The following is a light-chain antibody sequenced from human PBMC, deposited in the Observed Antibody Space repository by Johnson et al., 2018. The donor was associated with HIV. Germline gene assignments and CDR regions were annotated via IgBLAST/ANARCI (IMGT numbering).Light chain of an antibody. CDR3: GTWDSSLSAFYV. CDR2: ENN. Sequence: QSVLTQPPSVSAAPGQKVTISCSGSSSNIGNNYVSWYQQLPGTAPKLLIYENNKRPSGIPDRFSGSKSGTSATLGITGLQTGDEADYYCGTWDSSLSAFYVFGSGTKVIAL. J-gene: IGLJ1*01. CDR1: SSNIGNNY. V-gene: IGLV1-51*02.